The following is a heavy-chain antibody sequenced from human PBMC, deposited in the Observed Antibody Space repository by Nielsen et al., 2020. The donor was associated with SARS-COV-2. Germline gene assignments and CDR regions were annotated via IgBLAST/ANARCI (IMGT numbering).Heavy chain of an antibody. Sequence: GGSLRLSCAASGFTFSSYWMSWVRQAPGKGLEWVANIKQDGSEKYYVDSVKGRFTISRDNAKNSLYLQMNSLKTEDTAVYYCTREDCSLKMPEWELLHLLPQGYYYGMDVWSQGTTVTVSS. V-gene: IGHV3-7*03. CDR2: IKQDGSEK. D-gene: IGHD1-26*01. CDR3: TREDCSLKMPEWELLHLLPQGYYYGMDV. CDR1: GFTFSSYW. J-gene: IGHJ6*02.